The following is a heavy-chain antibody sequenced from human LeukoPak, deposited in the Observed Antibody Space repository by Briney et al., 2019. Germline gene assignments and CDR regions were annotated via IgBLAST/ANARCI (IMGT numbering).Heavy chain of an antibody. D-gene: IGHD1-14*01. V-gene: IGHV3-48*04. Sequence: PGRSLRLSCAASGFTFSSYSMNWVRQAPGKGLEWVSYISSSSSTIYYADSVKGRFTISRDNAKNSLYLQMNSLRAEDTAVYYCARDRTGAFDIWGQGTMVTVSS. J-gene: IGHJ3*02. CDR2: ISSSSSTI. CDR3: ARDRTGAFDI. CDR1: GFTFSSYS.